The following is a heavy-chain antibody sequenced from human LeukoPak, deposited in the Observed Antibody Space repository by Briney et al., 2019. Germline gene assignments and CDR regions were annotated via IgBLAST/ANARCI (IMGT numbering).Heavy chain of an antibody. D-gene: IGHD6-13*01. CDR3: ATRGIVSTGICY. V-gene: IGHV1-2*02. J-gene: IGHJ4*02. CDR1: GYTFTGYY. Sequence: GASVKVSCTASGYTFTGYYMHWVRQAPGQGLGWMGWINPNSGGTNYAQKFQGRVTMTRDTSISTAYMELSRLRSVDTAVYYCATRGIVSTGICYWGQGTLVTVSS. CDR2: INPNSGGT.